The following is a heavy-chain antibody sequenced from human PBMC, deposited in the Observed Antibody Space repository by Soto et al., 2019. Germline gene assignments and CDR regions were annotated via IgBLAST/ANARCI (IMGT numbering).Heavy chain of an antibody. CDR2: IYYSGST. V-gene: IGHV4-59*08. D-gene: IGHD1-20*01. Sequence: SETLSLTCTVSGGSISSYYWSWIRQPPGKGLEWIGYIYYSGSTNYNPSLKSRVTISVDTSKNQFSLKLSSVTAADTAVYYCARRDNWNDDWFDPWGQGTLVTVSS. J-gene: IGHJ5*02. CDR3: ARRDNWNDDWFDP. CDR1: GGSISSYY.